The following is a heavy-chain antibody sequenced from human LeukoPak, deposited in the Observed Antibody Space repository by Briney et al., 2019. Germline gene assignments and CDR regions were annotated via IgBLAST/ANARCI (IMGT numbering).Heavy chain of an antibody. CDR2: INPNSGDT. D-gene: IGHD5-12*01. J-gene: IGHJ4*02. Sequence: ASVKVSCRASGYTFTGYYMHWVRQAPGQGLEWMGWINPNSGDTNYAQKFQGWVTMTRDTSISTAYMELSRLRSDDTAVYYCARGMEYSGYDAPGYWGQGTLVTVSS. V-gene: IGHV1-2*04. CDR1: GYTFTGYY. CDR3: ARGMEYSGYDAPGY.